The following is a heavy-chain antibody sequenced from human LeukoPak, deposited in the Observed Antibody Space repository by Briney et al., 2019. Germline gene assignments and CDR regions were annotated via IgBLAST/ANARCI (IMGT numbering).Heavy chain of an antibody. CDR1: GFTFSNHW. Sequence: GGSLRLSCAASGFTFSNHWMHWVRQDPGKGLVWVSRIDNDGSSTVYADSVKGRFTISRGNAKSTLYLQMNSLRAEDTGVYYCARGYFGPDYWGQGTLVIVSS. V-gene: IGHV3-74*01. D-gene: IGHD1-26*01. CDR2: IDNDGSST. J-gene: IGHJ4*02. CDR3: ARGYFGPDY.